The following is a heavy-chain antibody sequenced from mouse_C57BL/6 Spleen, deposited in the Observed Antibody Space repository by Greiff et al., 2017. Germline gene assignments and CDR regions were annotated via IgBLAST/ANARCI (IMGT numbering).Heavy chain of an antibody. J-gene: IGHJ4*01. CDR3: ARGNYYGD. CDR1: GYAFSSSW. V-gene: IGHV1-82*01. CDR2: IYPGDGDT. Sequence: VKLLESGPELVKPGASVKISCKASGYAFSSSWMNWVKQRPGKGLEWIGRIYPGDGDTNYNGKFKGKATLTADKSSSTAYMQLSSLTSEDSAVYFCARGNYYGDWGQGTSVTVSS. D-gene: IGHD1-1*01.